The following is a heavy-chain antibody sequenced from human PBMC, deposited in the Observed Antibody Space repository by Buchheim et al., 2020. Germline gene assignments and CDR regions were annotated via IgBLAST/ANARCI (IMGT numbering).Heavy chain of an antibody. CDR3: AKDSAIAIFGVVNRGYGLDV. CDR2: ISYDGSNK. V-gene: IGHV3-30*18. CDR1: GFTFSSYG. J-gene: IGHJ6*02. Sequence: QAHLVESGGGVVQPGRSLRLSCAASGFTFSSYGLHWARQAPGKGLEWVAVISYDGSNKYYADSVKGRFTISRDNSKNTLYLQMNSLRAEDTAVYYCAKDSAIAIFGVVNRGYGLDVWGQGTT. D-gene: IGHD3-3*01.